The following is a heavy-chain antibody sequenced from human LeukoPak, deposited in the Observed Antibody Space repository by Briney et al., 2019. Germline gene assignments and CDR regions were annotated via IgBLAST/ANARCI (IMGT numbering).Heavy chain of an antibody. CDR1: GFTFRNHW. J-gene: IGHJ4*02. V-gene: IGHV3-74*01. CDR2: VRTDGGST. CDR3: ARDMESGGRAFDS. Sequence: GGSLRLSCAASGFTFRNHWMHWVCQAPAKGLVWVSRVRTDGGSTAYADFVKGRFTISRDNAKNTVYLQMNSLRADGTAVYYCARDMESGGRAFDSWGQGTLVTISS. D-gene: IGHD2-15*01.